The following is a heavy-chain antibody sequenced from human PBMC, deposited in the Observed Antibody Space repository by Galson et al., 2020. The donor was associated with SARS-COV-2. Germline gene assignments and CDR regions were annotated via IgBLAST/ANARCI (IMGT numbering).Heavy chain of an antibody. J-gene: IGHJ6*02. CDR3: AKGGGLLWFGDYYDGMDV. CDR1: GFTFDDYA. V-gene: IGHV3-9*01. Sequence: SLKISCAASGFTFDDYAMHWVRQAPGKGLEWVSGISWNSGSIGYADSVKGRFTISRDNAKNSLYLQMNSLRAEDTALYYCAKGGGLLWFGDYYDGMDVWGQGTTVTVSS. D-gene: IGHD3-10*01. CDR2: ISWNSGSI.